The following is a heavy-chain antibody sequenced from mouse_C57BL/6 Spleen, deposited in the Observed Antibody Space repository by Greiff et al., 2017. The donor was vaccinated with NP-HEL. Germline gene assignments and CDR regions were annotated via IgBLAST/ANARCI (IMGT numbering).Heavy chain of an antibody. CDR1: GYAFSSSW. CDR3: ARSPLITTVVAPYFDY. Sequence: QVQLQQSGPELVKPGASVKISCKASGYAFSSSWMNWVKQRPGKGLEWIGRIYPGDGDTNYNGKFKGKATLTADKSSSTAYMQLSSLTSEDSAVYFCARSPLITTVVAPYFDYWGQGTTLTVSS. D-gene: IGHD1-1*01. CDR2: IYPGDGDT. J-gene: IGHJ2*01. V-gene: IGHV1-82*01.